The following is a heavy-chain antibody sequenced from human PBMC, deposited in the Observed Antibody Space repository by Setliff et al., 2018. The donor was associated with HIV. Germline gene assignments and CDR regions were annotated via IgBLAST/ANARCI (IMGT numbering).Heavy chain of an antibody. CDR3: ASRSSGYLFDY. CDR2: VDPEGGET. Sequence: ASVKVSCKASGYTFTSYYMHWVRQAPGQGLEWMGRVDPEGGETKYAEKFQGRVTITADTSTDTVYMELSSLRSEDTAVYYCASRSSGYLFDYWGQGPLVTVSS. D-gene: IGHD3-22*01. J-gene: IGHJ4*02. V-gene: IGHV1-69-2*01. CDR1: GYTFTSYY.